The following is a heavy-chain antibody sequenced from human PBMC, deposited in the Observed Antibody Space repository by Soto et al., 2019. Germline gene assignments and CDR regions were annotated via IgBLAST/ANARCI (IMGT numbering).Heavy chain of an antibody. D-gene: IGHD6-6*01. CDR1: GRTFSSYA. CDR3: ARYHYGIAARRSYAFDI. CDR2: IIPIFGTA. Sequence: GASVKVSCKASGRTFSSYAISWVRQAPGQGLEWMGGIIPIFGTANYAQKFQGRVTITADESTSTAYMELSSLRYEDTAGYYFARYHYGIAARRSYAFDIWGQGTMVTVSS. J-gene: IGHJ3*02. V-gene: IGHV1-69*13.